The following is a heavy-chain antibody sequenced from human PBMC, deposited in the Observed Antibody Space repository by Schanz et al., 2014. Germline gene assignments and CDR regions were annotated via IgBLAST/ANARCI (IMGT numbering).Heavy chain of an antibody. D-gene: IGHD2-2*01. Sequence: EVQLLESGGGLVQPGGSLRLSCASSGFSFTTYAMSWVRQAPGKGLEWVSSISSGGGSTYYADSVKGQFTISRDNSKNTLYLQMKSLRAEDTAVYYCARVKYCTITRCYRTETEGIYYMDVWGKGTTVTVSS. CDR3: ARVKYCTITRCYRTETEGIYYMDV. CDR2: ISSGGGST. CDR1: GFSFTTYA. J-gene: IGHJ6*03. V-gene: IGHV3-23*01.